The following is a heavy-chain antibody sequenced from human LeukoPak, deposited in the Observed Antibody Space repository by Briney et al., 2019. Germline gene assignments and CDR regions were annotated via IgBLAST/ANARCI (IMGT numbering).Heavy chain of an antibody. V-gene: IGHV3-30-3*01. CDR1: GFTFSSYA. CDR3: AKGTRGVIIPNFDY. Sequence: GGSLRLSCAASGFTFSSYAMHWVRQAPGKGLEWVAVISYDGSNKYYADSVKGRFTISRDNSKNTLYLQMNSLRAEDTAVYYCAKGTRGVIIPNFDYWGQGTLVTVSS. J-gene: IGHJ4*02. CDR2: ISYDGSNK. D-gene: IGHD3-10*01.